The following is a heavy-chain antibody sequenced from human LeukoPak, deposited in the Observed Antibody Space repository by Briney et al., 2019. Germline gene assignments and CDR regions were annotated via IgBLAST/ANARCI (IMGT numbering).Heavy chain of an antibody. J-gene: IGHJ4*02. CDR2: IYDSGST. D-gene: IGHD3-10*01. CDR3: ARDLSLRRGIFDY. Sequence: PSETLSLTCTVSGGSTSTFYWSWIRQTPGKGLEWIGYIYDSGSTNYNPSLKNRVTISLDMSKNQFSLKLRSVTAADTAVYYCARDLSLRRGIFDYWGQGTLVTVSS. CDR1: GGSTSTFY. V-gene: IGHV4-59*01.